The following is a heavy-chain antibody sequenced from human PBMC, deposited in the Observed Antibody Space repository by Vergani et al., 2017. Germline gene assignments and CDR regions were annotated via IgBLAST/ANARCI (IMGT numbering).Heavy chain of an antibody. CDR1: GYSFTSYW. Sequence: EVQLVQSGAEVKKPGESLKISCKGSGYSFTSYWIGWVRQMPGKGLGWMGIIYPGDADTRYSPSFQGQVTISADKSISTAYLQWSSLKASDTAMYYCARLPRETVTTCWYFDLWGRGTLVTVSS. J-gene: IGHJ2*01. D-gene: IGHD4-17*01. V-gene: IGHV5-51*01. CDR3: ARLPRETVTTCWYFDL. CDR2: IYPGDADT.